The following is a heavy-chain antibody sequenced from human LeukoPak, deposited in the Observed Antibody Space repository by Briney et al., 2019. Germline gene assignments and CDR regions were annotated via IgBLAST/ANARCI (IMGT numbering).Heavy chain of an antibody. CDR2: IDHSGST. CDR1: GGSFSGYY. D-gene: IGHD3-3*01. CDR3: ARVFYDFWSGYYRWFDP. J-gene: IGHJ5*02. V-gene: IGHV4-34*01. Sequence: SETLSLTCAVYGGSFSGYYWSWIRQPPGKGLEWIGEIDHSGSTNYNPSLKSRVTISVDTSKNQFSLKLSSVTAADTAVYYCARVFYDFWSGYYRWFDPWGQGTLVTVSS.